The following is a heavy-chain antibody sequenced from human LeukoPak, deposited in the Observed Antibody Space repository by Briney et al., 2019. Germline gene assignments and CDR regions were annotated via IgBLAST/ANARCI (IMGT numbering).Heavy chain of an antibody. CDR1: GFTFSSYW. CDR3: ARDSADTVTVDY. Sequence: GGSLRLSCAASGFTFSSYWMSWVRQAPGKGLEWVSSISSSSSYIYYADSVKGRFTISRDNAKNSLYLQMNSLRAEDTAVYYCARDSADTVTVDYWGQGTLVTVSS. J-gene: IGHJ4*02. D-gene: IGHD4-11*01. CDR2: ISSSSSYI. V-gene: IGHV3-21*01.